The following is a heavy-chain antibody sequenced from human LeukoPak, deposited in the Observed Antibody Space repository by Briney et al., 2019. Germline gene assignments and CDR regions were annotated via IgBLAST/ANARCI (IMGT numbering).Heavy chain of an antibody. D-gene: IGHD1-20*01. CDR3: AKDGYNWIAFDD. V-gene: IGHV3-23*01. CDR2: ISGTGFTT. CDR1: GFTLSTYA. J-gene: IGHJ4*02. Sequence: PGGSLRLSYAASGFTLSTYAMHWVRQAPGKGLEWVAYISGTGFTTYYADSVKGRFTISSDSSKNTLFLQMNSLRAEDTAIYYCAKDGYNWIAFDDWGQGTLVTVSS.